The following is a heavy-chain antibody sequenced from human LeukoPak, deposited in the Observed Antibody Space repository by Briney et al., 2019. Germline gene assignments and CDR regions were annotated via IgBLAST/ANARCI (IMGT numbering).Heavy chain of an antibody. V-gene: IGHV4-39*01. J-gene: IGHJ6*03. D-gene: IGHD3-10*01. CDR2: IYYSGRT. CDR1: GGSISSSSYY. Sequence: KPSETLSLTCTVSGGSISSSSYYWGWIRQPPGKELEWIGSIYYSGRTYYNPSLKSRVTISVDTSKNQFSLKLSSVTAADTAVYYCGRHYFGAGSYYYYYYYMDVWVKGTTVTISS. CDR3: GRHYFGAGSYYYYYYYMDV.